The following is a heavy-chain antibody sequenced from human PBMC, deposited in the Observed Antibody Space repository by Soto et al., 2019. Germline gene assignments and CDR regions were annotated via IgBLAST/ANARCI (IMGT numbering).Heavy chain of an antibody. CDR2: IYPGDSDT. Sequence: HGESLKISCKGPGYSFTSYWSGWVRQMPGKGLEWMGIIYPGDSDTRYSPAFQGQVTISADKSISTAYLQWSSLKASDTAMYYCARNIAARHSYYYYGMDVWGQGTTVTVSS. CDR1: GYSFTSYW. V-gene: IGHV5-51*01. J-gene: IGHJ6*02. CDR3: ARNIAARHSYYYYGMDV. D-gene: IGHD6-6*01.